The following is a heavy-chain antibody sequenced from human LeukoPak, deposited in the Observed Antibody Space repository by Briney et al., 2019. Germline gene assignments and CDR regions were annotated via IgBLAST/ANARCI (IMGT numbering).Heavy chain of an antibody. V-gene: IGHV4-59*01. CDR1: GDSINSYY. CDR3: ARYWGPYDNSGAYFDY. D-gene: IGHD3-22*01. J-gene: IGHJ4*02. CDR2: IYYSGST. Sequence: SETLSLTCTVSGDSINSYYWSWIRQPPGKGLEWIGYIYYSGSTNYNPSLKSRVTISVDTSKNQFSLKLSSVTAADTAVYYCARYWGPYDNSGAYFDYWGQGTLVTVSS.